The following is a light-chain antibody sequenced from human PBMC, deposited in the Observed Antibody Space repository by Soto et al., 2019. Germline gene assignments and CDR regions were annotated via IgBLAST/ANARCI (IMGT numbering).Light chain of an antibody. V-gene: IGKV3-20*01. CDR3: QQYGSSRWT. CDR1: QSVSSNY. CDR2: GAS. J-gene: IGKJ1*01. Sequence: ETVLTHAPGTLSLPPCETATLSCRASQSVSSNYLAWYQQKPGQAPRLLVYGASGRATGIPDRFSGSGSGTDFTLTISRLEPEDFAVYYCQQYGSSRWTCGQGHKGAIK.